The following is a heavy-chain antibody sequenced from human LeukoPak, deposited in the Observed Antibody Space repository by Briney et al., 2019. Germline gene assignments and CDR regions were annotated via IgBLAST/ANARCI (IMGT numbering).Heavy chain of an antibody. CDR3: AKDMYSSGIYYFDY. D-gene: IGHD6-19*01. CDR1: GFTFDDYA. CDR2: ISWNSGSI. V-gene: IGHV3-9*01. Sequence: GRSLRLSCAASGFTFDDYAMHWVRQAPGKGLEWVSGISWNSGSIGYADSVKGRFTISRDNAKNSLYLQMNSLRAEDTALYYCAKDMYSSGIYYFDYWGQGTLVTVSS. J-gene: IGHJ4*02.